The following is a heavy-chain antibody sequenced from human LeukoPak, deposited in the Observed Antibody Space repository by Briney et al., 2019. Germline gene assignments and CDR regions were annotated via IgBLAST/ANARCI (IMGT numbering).Heavy chain of an antibody. V-gene: IGHV3-7*05. CDR3: VRIGGY. Sequence: GGCLRLSCAASGFTFSSHWMNWVRQAPGKGLEWVANIKEDGSEKYYADSVKGRFTISRDNAKNSLCLQMNSLRAEDTAIYYCVRIGGYWGQGTLVTVSS. CDR2: IKEDGSEK. D-gene: IGHD3-16*01. J-gene: IGHJ4*02. CDR1: GFTFSSHW.